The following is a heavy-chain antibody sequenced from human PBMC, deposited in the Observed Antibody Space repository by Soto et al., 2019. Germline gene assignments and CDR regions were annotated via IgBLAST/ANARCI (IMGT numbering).Heavy chain of an antibody. CDR2: INPSGEVT. J-gene: IGHJ4*02. CDR3: ARDNPPLGY. CDR1: GYTFTSYY. V-gene: IGHV1-46*01. Sequence: ASVKVSCKASGYTFTSYYMHWVRQAPGQGLEWMGVINPSGEVTVYAQNLQGRVTMTRDTSTNTLYMELRSLRSDDTAVYYCARDNPPLGYWGQGTLVTVSS.